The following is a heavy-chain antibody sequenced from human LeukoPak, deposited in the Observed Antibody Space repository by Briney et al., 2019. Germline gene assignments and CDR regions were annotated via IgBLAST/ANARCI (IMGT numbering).Heavy chain of an antibody. CDR3: ARQQHSGSYGYFDY. D-gene: IGHD1-26*01. V-gene: IGHV3-7*01. J-gene: IGHJ4*02. CDR2: IKEDESEK. Sequence: GGSLRLSCAASLFPFSNHWMSWVRQAPGKGLEWVANIKEDESEKYYVASVKGRFTISRDNAKNSLYLQMNSLRVEDTAVYYCARQQHSGSYGYFDYWGQGTLGTVSS. CDR1: LFPFSNHW.